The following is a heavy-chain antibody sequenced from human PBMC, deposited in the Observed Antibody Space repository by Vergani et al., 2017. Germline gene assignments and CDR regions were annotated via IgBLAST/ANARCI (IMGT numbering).Heavy chain of an antibody. CDR2: IYHSGST. CDR1: GYSISSGYY. Sequence: QVQLQESGPGPVKPSETLSLTCTVSGYSISSGYYWGWIRQPPGKGLEWIGSIYHSGSTYYDPSLKSRVTISVDTSKNQFSLKLSSVTAADTAVYYCARVPGYSYGYAIDYWGQGTLVTVSS. D-gene: IGHD5-18*01. J-gene: IGHJ4*02. V-gene: IGHV4-38-2*02. CDR3: ARVPGYSYGYAIDY.